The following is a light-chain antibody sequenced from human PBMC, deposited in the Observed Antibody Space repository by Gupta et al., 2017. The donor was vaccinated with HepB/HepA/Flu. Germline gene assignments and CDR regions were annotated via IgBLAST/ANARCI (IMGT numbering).Light chain of an antibody. CDR2: QDS. CDR1: KLGDKY. CDR3: QAWDSSTAGVV. J-gene: IGLJ2*01. V-gene: IGLV3-1*01. Sequence: SYELTQPPSVSVSPGQTASITCSGDKLGDKYACWYQQKPGQSPVLVIYQDSKRPSGIPERFSGSNSGNTATLTISGTQAMDEDDYYCQAWDSSTAGVVFGGGTKLTVL.